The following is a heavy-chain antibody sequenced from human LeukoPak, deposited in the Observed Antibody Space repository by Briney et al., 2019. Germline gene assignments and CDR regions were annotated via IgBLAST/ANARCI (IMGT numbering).Heavy chain of an antibody. CDR3: ARRQGIAYYFDY. Sequence: SETLSLTCTVSGGSISSSSYYWGWIRQPPGKGLEWIGSIYYSGSTYYNPSLKSRVTISVDTSKNQFSLKMSSVTAADPAVYYCARRQGIAYYFDYWGQGTLVTVSS. V-gene: IGHV4-39*01. J-gene: IGHJ4*02. CDR1: GGSISSSSYY. CDR2: IYYSGST.